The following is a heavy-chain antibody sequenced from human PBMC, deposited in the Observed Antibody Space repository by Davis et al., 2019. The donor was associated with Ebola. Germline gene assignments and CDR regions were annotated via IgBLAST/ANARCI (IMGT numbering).Heavy chain of an antibody. Sequence: AASVKVSCKASGYTFTSYYMHWVRHAPGQGLEWMGIINPSGGSTSYAQKFQGRVTMTRDTSTSTVYMELSSLKSEDPAVYYCARVSIWVGGGDSSVPWGQGILVTVSS. D-gene: IGHD3-3*02. CDR3: ARVSIWVGGGDSSVP. CDR2: INPSGGST. J-gene: IGHJ5*02. V-gene: IGHV1-46*01. CDR1: GYTFTSYY.